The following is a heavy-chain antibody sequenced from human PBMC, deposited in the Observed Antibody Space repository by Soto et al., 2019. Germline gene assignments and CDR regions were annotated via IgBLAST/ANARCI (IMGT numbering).Heavy chain of an antibody. J-gene: IGHJ4*02. Sequence: QLQLQESGPGLVKPSETLSLTCTVSGDSLSGSTYYWGWIRQPPGKGLQWVVSRLDSANIYYNPSLKSRVTISVDTSNNQFSLRLNSVTAADTAIYYCARHGPWSYVLWGQGTLVTVSS. CDR1: GDSLSGSTYY. D-gene: IGHD2-21*01. V-gene: IGHV4-39*01. CDR2: RLDSANI. CDR3: ARHGPWSYVL.